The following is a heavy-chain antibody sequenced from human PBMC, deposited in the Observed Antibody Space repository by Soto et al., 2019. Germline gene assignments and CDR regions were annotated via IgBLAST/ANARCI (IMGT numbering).Heavy chain of an antibody. Sequence: PSETLSLTCAVYGGSFSGYYWSWIRQPPGKGLEWIGEINHSGSTNYNPSLKSRVTISVDTSKNQFSLKLSSVTAADTAVYYCARVLRQWLVRYYYHYGMDVWGQGTTVTVSS. CDR3: ARVLRQWLVRYYYHYGMDV. V-gene: IGHV4-34*01. CDR1: GGSFSGYY. J-gene: IGHJ6*02. D-gene: IGHD6-19*01. CDR2: INHSGST.